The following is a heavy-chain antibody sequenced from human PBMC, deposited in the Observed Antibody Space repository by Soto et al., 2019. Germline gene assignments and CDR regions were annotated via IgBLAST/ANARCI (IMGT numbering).Heavy chain of an antibody. CDR2: IIPIFRTP. J-gene: IGHJ6*02. Sequence: QVHQVQSGAEVKKPGSSVKVSCKASGDTFSSFAISWVRQAPGQGLEWMGGIIPIFRTPKYGQKFQGRVTITADEPTSTAYMELSSLRSEDTAVYYCARDKDREQLGGNYYYALDVWGQGTTVTVSS. D-gene: IGHD1-1*01. V-gene: IGHV1-69*12. CDR3: ARDKDREQLGGNYYYALDV. CDR1: GDTFSSFA.